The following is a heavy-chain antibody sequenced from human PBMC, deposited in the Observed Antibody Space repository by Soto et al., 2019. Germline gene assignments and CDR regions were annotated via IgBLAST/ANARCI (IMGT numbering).Heavy chain of an antibody. CDR1: GYTFTSYG. J-gene: IGHJ5*02. D-gene: IGHD2-15*01. Sequence: ASVKVSCKASGYTFTSYGISWVRQAPGQGLEWMGWISAYNGNTNYAQKLQGRVTMTTDTSTSTAYMELRSLRSDDTAVYYCARDCSGGSCYSDAVGGFDPWGQGTLVTVSS. CDR2: ISAYNGNT. V-gene: IGHV1-18*01. CDR3: ARDCSGGSCYSDAVGGFDP.